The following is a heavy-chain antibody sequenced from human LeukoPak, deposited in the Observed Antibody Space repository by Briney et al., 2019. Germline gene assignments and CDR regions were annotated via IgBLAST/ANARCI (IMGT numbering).Heavy chain of an antibody. CDR2: ISSSGSTI. V-gene: IGHV3-48*03. CDR1: GFTFSSYE. CDR3: ARGASFVFD. D-gene: IGHD3-3*01. Sequence: GGSLRLSCAASGFTFSSYEMNWVRQAPGKGPEWVSYISSSGSTIYYADSVKGRFTISRDNAKNSLYLQMNSLRAEDTAVYYCARGASFVFDWGQGTLVTVSS. J-gene: IGHJ4*02.